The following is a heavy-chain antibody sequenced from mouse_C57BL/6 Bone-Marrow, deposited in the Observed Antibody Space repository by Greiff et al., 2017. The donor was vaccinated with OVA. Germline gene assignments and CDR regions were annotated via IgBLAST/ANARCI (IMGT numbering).Heavy chain of an antibody. CDR1: GYTFTSYT. D-gene: IGHD2-12*01. CDR2: INPSSGYT. V-gene: IGHV1-4*01. CDR3: ARREDNYDNFDY. Sequence: VQLQQSGAELARPGASVKMSCKASGYTFTSYTMHWVKQRPGQGLEWIGYINPSSGYTKYNQKFKDKATLTADKSSSTAYMQLSSLTSEDSAVYYCARREDNYDNFDYWGQGTTLTVSS. J-gene: IGHJ2*01.